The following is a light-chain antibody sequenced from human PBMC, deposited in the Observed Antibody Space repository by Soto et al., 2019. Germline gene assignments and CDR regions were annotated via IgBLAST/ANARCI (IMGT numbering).Light chain of an antibody. CDR1: SSNIGSNT. V-gene: IGLV1-44*01. CDR2: SND. Sequence: QSVLTEPPSASGTPGQRVTISCSGSSSNIGSNTVNWYQQFPGTAPRLLIHSNDQRPSGVPDRFSGLKSGTSASLAISGLQSEEEADYYCAAWDDSLNGWVFGGGTKVTVL. CDR3: AAWDDSLNGWV. J-gene: IGLJ3*02.